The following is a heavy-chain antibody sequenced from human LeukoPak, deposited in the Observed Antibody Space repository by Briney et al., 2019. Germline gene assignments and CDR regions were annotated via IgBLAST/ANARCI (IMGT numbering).Heavy chain of an antibody. CDR2: ISYDGSNK. J-gene: IGHJ4*02. CDR1: RFTFSSYS. D-gene: IGHD1-26*01. V-gene: IGHV3-30-3*01. Sequence: PGGSLRLSCAASRFTFSSYSMHWVRQAPGKGLEWVAVISYDGSNKYYIDSVKGRFTISRDNSKNTLYLQMDSLRAEDTAVYFCAREGIVGALYHFDYWGQGTLVTVSS. CDR3: AREGIVGALYHFDY.